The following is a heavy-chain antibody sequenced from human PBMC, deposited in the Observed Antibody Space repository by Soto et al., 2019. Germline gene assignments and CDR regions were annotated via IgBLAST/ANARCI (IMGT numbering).Heavy chain of an antibody. Sequence: QVQLVQSGAEVKKPGASVKVSCKASGGTFSSYAISWVRQAPGQGLEWMGRIIPIFGTANYAQKFQGRVTSTEDESTSTAYMELGSLGSEDTAVYYCAGVTMVRGDLRVFDIWGQGTMVTVSS. CDR1: GGTFSSYA. J-gene: IGHJ3*02. V-gene: IGHV1-69*18. CDR2: IIPIFGTA. CDR3: AGVTMVRGDLRVFDI. D-gene: IGHD3-10*01.